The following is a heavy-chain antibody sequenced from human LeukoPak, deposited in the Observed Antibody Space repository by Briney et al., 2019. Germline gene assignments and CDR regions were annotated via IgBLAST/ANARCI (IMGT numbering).Heavy chain of an antibody. V-gene: IGHV5-51*01. D-gene: IGHD2-2*01. CDR3: ARRYCSSTSRYLHSLHAFDI. CDR1: GYSFTSYW. J-gene: IGHJ3*02. Sequence: GESLKISCKGSGYSFTSYWIGWVRQMPGKGLEWMGIIYPGDSDTRYSPSFQGQVTISADKSISTAYLQWSSLKASDTAMYYCARRYCSSTSRYLHSLHAFDIWGQGTMVTVSS. CDR2: IYPGDSDT.